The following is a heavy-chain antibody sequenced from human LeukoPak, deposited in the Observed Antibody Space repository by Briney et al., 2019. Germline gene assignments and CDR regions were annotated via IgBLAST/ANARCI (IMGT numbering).Heavy chain of an antibody. CDR1: GGSISSYYW. CDR3: ARMVVAGAPFDT. CDR2: IDWDDDK. J-gene: IGHJ4*02. V-gene: IGHV2-70*11. Sequence: KASETLSLTCTVSGGSISSYYWSWIRQPPGKALEWLARIDWDDDKYYNTSLKTRLTISKDTSKNQVVLTMTNMDPTDTATYYCARMVVAGAPFDTWGQGALVTVSS. D-gene: IGHD2-15*01.